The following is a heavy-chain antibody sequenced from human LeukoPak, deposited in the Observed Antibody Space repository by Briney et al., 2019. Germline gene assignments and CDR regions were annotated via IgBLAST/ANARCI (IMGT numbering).Heavy chain of an antibody. V-gene: IGHV3-9*01. Sequence: GGSLRLSCAASGFTFDDYAMHWVRQAPGKGLEWVSGISWNSGSIGYADSVKGRFTISRDNAKNSLYLQMNSLRAEDTALYYCAGGEPPDYWGQGTLITVSS. J-gene: IGHJ4*02. CDR2: ISWNSGSI. D-gene: IGHD1-26*01. CDR3: AGGEPPDY. CDR1: GFTFDDYA.